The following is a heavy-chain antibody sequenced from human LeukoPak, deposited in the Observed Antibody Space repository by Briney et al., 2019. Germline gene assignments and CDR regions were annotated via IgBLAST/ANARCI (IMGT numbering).Heavy chain of an antibody. D-gene: IGHD4-23*01. V-gene: IGHV1-8*01. J-gene: IGHJ4*02. CDR2: MNPNSGNT. Sequence: ASVKVSCKASGYTFTSYDINWVRQATGQGLEWMGWMNPNSGNTGYAQKFQGRVTMTRNTSISTAYMELGSLRSEDTAVYYCARLTRRDGVHLDYWGQGTLVTVSS. CDR1: GYTFTSYD. CDR3: ARLTRRDGVHLDY.